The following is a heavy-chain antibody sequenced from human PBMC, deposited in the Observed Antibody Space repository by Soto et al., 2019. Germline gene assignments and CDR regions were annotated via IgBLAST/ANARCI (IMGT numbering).Heavy chain of an antibody. Sequence: QLQLQESGPGLVKLSETLSLTCTVSGGSISTSSYSWSWIRQPPGKGLEVIGTFYYSGSTYYNSSLKRRVTISVHPPTHQFSLQLSSVTAADAAVYSCVRLCPPHSYGSGIGWFDPWGQGTLVTVSS. CDR3: VRLCPPHSYGSGIGWFDP. V-gene: IGHV4-39*01. CDR1: GGSISTSSYS. CDR2: FYYSGST. J-gene: IGHJ5*02. D-gene: IGHD3-10*01.